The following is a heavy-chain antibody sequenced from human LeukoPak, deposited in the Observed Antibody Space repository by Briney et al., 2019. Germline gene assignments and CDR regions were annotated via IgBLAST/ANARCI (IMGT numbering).Heavy chain of an antibody. Sequence: SVKVSCKASGGTFSSYAISWVRQAPGQGLEWMGGIIPIFGTANYAQEFQGRVTITTDESTSTAYMELSSLRSEDTAVYYCAATTVASGWFDPWGQGTLVTVSS. CDR1: GGTFSSYA. D-gene: IGHD4-23*01. V-gene: IGHV1-69*05. CDR2: IIPIFGTA. CDR3: AATTVASGWFDP. J-gene: IGHJ5*02.